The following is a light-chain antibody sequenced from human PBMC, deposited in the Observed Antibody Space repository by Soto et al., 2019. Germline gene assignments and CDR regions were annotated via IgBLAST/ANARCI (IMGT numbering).Light chain of an antibody. CDR1: RGVGTN. Sequence: EIMITQSPATFPVSPGVRATLSCRARRGVGTNLAWYQHRPGQPPRLLIYEASTRAPRIPGRFSGSASGTDFTLTISSLQSEDFAVYYCQQYEQCPPWTFGQGNKVDI. CDR2: EAS. CDR3: QQYEQCPPWT. V-gene: IGKV3D-15*01. J-gene: IGKJ1*01.